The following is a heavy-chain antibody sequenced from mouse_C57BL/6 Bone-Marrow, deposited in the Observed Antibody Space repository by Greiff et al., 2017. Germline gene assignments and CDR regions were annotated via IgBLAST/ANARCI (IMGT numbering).Heavy chain of an antibody. D-gene: IGHD3-1*01. CDR2: IDPSDSYT. Sequence: QVQLQQPGAELVRPGTSVKLSCKASGYTFTSYWMHWVKQRPGQGLEWIGVIDPSDSYTNYNQKFKGKATLTVDTSSSTAYMQLSSLTSEDSAVYYCARSGGHWGQGTLVTVSA. J-gene: IGHJ3*01. CDR1: GYTFTSYW. V-gene: IGHV1-59*01. CDR3: ARSGGH.